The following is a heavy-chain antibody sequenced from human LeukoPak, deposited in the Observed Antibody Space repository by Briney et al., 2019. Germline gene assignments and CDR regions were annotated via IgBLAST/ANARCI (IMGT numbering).Heavy chain of an antibody. V-gene: IGHV4-39*07. D-gene: IGHD3-9*01. Sequence: PSETLSLTCTVSGGSISSSSYHWGWIRQPPGKKLEWIGSIYFGGSTYYNPSLKSRVTIFVDTSKNQFSLKLSSVTAADTAVYYCARSKDILTGYCFDYWGQGTLVTVSS. CDR3: ARSKDILTGYCFDY. CDR2: IYFGGST. CDR1: GGSISSSSYH. J-gene: IGHJ4*02.